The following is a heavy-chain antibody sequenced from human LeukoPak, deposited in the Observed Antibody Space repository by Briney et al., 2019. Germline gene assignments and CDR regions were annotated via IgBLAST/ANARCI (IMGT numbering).Heavy chain of an antibody. CDR3: ARSITYGSGSYYNSYFDY. V-gene: IGHV1-69*02. CDR2: IIPILGIA. CDR1: GGTFSSCS. Sequence: GASVKVSCKASGGTFSSCSISWVRQAPGQGLEWMGRIIPILGIANYAQKFQGRVTITADKSTSTAYMELSSLRSEDTAVYYCARSITYGSGSYYNSYFDYWGQGTLVTVSS. J-gene: IGHJ4*02. D-gene: IGHD3-10*01.